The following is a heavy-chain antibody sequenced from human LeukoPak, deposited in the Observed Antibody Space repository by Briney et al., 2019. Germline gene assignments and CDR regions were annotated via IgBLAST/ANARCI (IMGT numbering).Heavy chain of an antibody. CDR2: IYYSGST. D-gene: IGHD4/OR15-4a*01. CDR1: GGSISNYY. V-gene: IGHV4-59*08. CDR3: GRHQTMYYGMDV. J-gene: IGHJ6*02. Sequence: SETLSLTCTVSGGSISNYYWSWFRQPPGKGLEWIGYIYYSGSTKYNPSLKSRVTISVDTSKNQFSLKLSSVTAADTAMYYCGRHQTMYYGMDVWGQGTAVTVSS.